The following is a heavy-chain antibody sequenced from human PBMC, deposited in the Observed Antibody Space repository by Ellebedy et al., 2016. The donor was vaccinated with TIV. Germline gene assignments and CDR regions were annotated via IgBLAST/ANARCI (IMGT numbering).Heavy chain of an antibody. Sequence: GGSLRLXCAASGFTFSNYWMSWVRQAPGKGLEWVANLRQDGGQTFSVDSVKGRFTISRDNAKNSLYLQMNSLRAEDTAVYYCAGRGYWGQGTLVTVSS. CDR3: AGRGY. J-gene: IGHJ4*02. CDR2: LRQDGGQT. CDR1: GFTFSNYW. V-gene: IGHV3-7*01.